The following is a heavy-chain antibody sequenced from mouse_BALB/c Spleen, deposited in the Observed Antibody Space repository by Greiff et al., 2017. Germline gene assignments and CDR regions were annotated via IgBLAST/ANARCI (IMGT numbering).Heavy chain of an antibody. CDR2: INPSTGYT. CDR3: ARLKDYYGSSRYFDV. Sequence: VKLQESGAELAKPGASVKMSCKASGYTFTSYWMHWVKQRPGQGLEWIGYINPSTGYTEYNQKFKDKATLTADKSSSTAYMQLSSLTSEDSAVYYCARLKDYYGSSRYFDVWGAGTTVTVSS. CDR1: GYTFTSYW. D-gene: IGHD1-1*01. V-gene: IGHV1-7*01. J-gene: IGHJ1*01.